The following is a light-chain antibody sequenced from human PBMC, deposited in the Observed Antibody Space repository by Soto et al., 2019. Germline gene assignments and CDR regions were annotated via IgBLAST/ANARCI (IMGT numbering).Light chain of an antibody. V-gene: IGKV3-20*01. Sequence: EIVSSLSPAILSLSTWERATLSCGASQSVSSSYLAWYRQKPGQAPRLLIYGASSRATGIPDRFSGTGSETDFTLTISRLEPEDFAVYYCQQYDNSPITFGQGTRLEI. CDR1: QSVSSSY. J-gene: IGKJ5*01. CDR2: GAS. CDR3: QQYDNSPIT.